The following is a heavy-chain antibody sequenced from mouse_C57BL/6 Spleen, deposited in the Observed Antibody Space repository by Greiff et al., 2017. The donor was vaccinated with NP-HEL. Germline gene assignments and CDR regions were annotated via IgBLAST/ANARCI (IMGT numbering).Heavy chain of an antibody. Sequence: QVQLKQPGAELVKPGASVKVSCKASGYTFTSYWMHWVKQRPGQGLEWIGRIHPSDSDTNYNQKFKGKATLTVDKSSSTAYMQLSSLTSEDSAVYYCAMEYYGSFFDYWGQGTTLTVSS. CDR1: GYTFTSYW. CDR2: IHPSDSDT. J-gene: IGHJ2*01. CDR3: AMEYYGSFFDY. V-gene: IGHV1-74*01. D-gene: IGHD1-1*01.